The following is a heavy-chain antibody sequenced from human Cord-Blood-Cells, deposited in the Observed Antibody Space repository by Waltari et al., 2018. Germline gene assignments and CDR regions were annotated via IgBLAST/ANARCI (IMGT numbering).Heavy chain of an antibody. CDR1: GGSISSGDYY. CDR2: IYYSGST. CDR3: ARAVAAADWYFDL. J-gene: IGHJ2*01. D-gene: IGHD6-13*01. Sequence: QVQLQESGLGLVKPSQTLSLTCTVSGGSISSGDYYWSWIRQPPGKGLEWIGYIYYSGSTYYNPSLKSRVTISVDTSKNQFSLKLSSVTAADTAVYYCARAVAAADWYFDLWGRGTLVTVSS. V-gene: IGHV4-30-4*01.